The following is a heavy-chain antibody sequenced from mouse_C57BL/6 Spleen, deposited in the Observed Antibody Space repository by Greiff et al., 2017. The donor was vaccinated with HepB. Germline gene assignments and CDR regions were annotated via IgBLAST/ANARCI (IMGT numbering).Heavy chain of an antibody. V-gene: IGHV1-42*01. Sequence: VQLKESGPELVKPGASVKISCKASGYSFTGYYMNWVKQSPEKSLEWIGEINPSTGGTTYNQKFKAKATLTVDKSSSTAYMQLKSLTSEDSAVYYCARSGAYYSNYPGYWGQGTTLTVSS. CDR3: ARSGAYYSNYPGY. CDR1: GYSFTGYY. D-gene: IGHD2-5*01. CDR2: INPSTGGT. J-gene: IGHJ2*01.